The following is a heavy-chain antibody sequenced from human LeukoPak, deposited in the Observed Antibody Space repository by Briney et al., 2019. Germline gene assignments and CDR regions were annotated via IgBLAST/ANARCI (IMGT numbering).Heavy chain of an antibody. J-gene: IGHJ4*02. CDR3: AKRIQSAMATGY. Sequence: PGGSLRLSCAASGVTFSSYWMSWVRQAPGKGLEWVANVKQDGSEKYYVDSVKGRFTISRDNSKNTLYLQMNSLRAEDTAVYYCAKRIQSAMATGYWGQGTLVTVSS. CDR1: GVTFSSYW. CDR2: VKQDGSEK. D-gene: IGHD5-18*01. V-gene: IGHV3-7*03.